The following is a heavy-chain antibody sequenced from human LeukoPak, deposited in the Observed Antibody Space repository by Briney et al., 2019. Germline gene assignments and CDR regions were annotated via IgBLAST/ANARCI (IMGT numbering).Heavy chain of an antibody. CDR3: ARVSVGDYYFDY. CDR2: IYYSGST. CDR1: GGSFSSGDYY. Sequence: SETLSLTCTVSGGSFSSGDYYWSWIRQPPGKGLEWIGYIYYSGSTYYNPSLKSRVTISVDTSKNQFSLKLSSVTAADTAVYYCARVSVGDYYFDYWGQGTLVTVSS. J-gene: IGHJ4*02. D-gene: IGHD4-17*01. V-gene: IGHV4-30-4*01.